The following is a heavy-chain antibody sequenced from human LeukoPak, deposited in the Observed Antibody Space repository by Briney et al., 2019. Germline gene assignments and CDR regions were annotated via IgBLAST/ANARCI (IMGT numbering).Heavy chain of an antibody. Sequence: ASVKVSCKASGYIFTGYYMHWVRQAPGQGLEWMGWINPNSGGTNYAQKFQGRVTMTRDTSISTAYMELSRLRSDDTAVYYCARTGYYYDSSGYYAGAHYYYYMDVWGKGTTVTISS. CDR1: GYIFTGYY. D-gene: IGHD3-22*01. J-gene: IGHJ6*03. V-gene: IGHV1-2*02. CDR2: INPNSGGT. CDR3: ARTGYYYDSSGYYAGAHYYYYMDV.